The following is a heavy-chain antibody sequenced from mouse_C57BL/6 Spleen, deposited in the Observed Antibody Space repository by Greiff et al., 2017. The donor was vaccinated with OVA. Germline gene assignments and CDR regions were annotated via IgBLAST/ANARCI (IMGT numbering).Heavy chain of an antibody. J-gene: IGHJ1*03. D-gene: IGHD1-1*01. CDR3: TSTSITTVVADWYFDV. Sequence: EVQVVESGGGLVQPGGSMKLSCAASGFTFSDAWMDWVRQSAEKGLEWVAEIRNKANNHATYYAESVKGRFTISRDDSKSSVYLQMNSLRAEDTGIYYCTSTSITTVVADWYFDVWGTGTTVTVSS. CDR1: GFTFSDAW. CDR2: IRNKANNHAT. V-gene: IGHV6-6*01.